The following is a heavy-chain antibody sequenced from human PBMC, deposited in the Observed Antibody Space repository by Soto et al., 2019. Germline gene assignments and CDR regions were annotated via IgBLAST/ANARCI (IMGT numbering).Heavy chain of an antibody. V-gene: IGHV3-15*01. Sequence: LRLSCAASGFTFSNAWMSWVRQAPGKGLEWVGRIKSKTDGGTTDYAAPVKGRFTISRDDSKSTLYLQMNSLKTEDTAVYYCTTVSLPRYFDWLADMDVWGQGTTVTVSS. CDR1: GFTFSNAW. CDR3: TTVSLPRYFDWLADMDV. CDR2: IKSKTDGGTT. D-gene: IGHD3-9*01. J-gene: IGHJ6*02.